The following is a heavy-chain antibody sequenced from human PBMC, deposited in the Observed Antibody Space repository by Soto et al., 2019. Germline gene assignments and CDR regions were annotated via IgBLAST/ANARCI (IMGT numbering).Heavy chain of an antibody. V-gene: IGHV1-18*01. J-gene: IGHJ6*02. D-gene: IGHD3-9*01. Sequence: GSSVKGSCKGSGYAFTSYGISWVRQAPGQGLEWMGWISAYNGNTNYAQKLQGRVTMTTDTSTSTAYMELRSLRSDDTAVYYCARVSRFDYDIFVPDYYSYGMDVWGQGTTVTVSS. CDR2: ISAYNGNT. CDR1: GYAFTSYG. CDR3: ARVSRFDYDIFVPDYYSYGMDV.